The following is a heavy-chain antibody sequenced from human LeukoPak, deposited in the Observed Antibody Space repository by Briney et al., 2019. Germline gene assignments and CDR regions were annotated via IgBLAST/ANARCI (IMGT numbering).Heavy chain of an antibody. CDR2: LNEDGGYT. J-gene: IGHJ3*02. CDR1: GFTFSIYA. Sequence: GGSLRLSCAASGFTFSIYAMSWVRQAPGKGLAWVSGLNEDGGYTYYADSVNGRFTISRDNSKNTLYLQMNSLRVEDTAVYYCAKPVDDYDSSGYGPFDIWGQGTMVTVSS. CDR3: AKPVDDYDSSGYGPFDI. V-gene: IGHV3-23*01. D-gene: IGHD3-22*01.